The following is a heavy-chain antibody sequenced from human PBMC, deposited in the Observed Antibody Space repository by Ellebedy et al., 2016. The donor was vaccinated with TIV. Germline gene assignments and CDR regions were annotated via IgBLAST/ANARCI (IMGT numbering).Heavy chain of an antibody. CDR1: GFTFSSYW. V-gene: IGHV3-7*01. CDR3: ASGSDWLLVGDY. Sequence: GESLKISXAASGFTFSSYWMSWVRQAPGKGLEWVANIKQDGSEKYYVDSVKGRFTISRDNAKNSLYLQMNSLRAEDTAVYYCASGSDWLLVGDYWGQGTLVTVSS. CDR2: IKQDGSEK. J-gene: IGHJ4*02. D-gene: IGHD3-9*01.